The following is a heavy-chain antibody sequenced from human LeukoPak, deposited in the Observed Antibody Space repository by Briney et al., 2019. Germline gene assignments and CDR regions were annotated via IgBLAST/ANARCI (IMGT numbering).Heavy chain of an antibody. D-gene: IGHD5-24*01. CDR2: INPNSGGT. V-gene: IGHV1-2*02. J-gene: IGHJ4*02. Sequence: ASVKVSCKASGYTFTGYYMHWGRQAPGQGLEWMGWINPNSGGTNYAQKFQGRVTMTRDTSISTAYMELSRLRSDDTAVYYCAREGLEGNGYNYFGYWGQGTLVTVSS. CDR3: AREGLEGNGYNYFGY. CDR1: GYTFTGYY.